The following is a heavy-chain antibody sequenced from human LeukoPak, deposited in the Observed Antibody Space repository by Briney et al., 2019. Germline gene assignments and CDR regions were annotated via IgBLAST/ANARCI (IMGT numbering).Heavy chain of an antibody. CDR3: ANPDYYGSGSRNWFDP. CDR1: GFTFSSYG. D-gene: IGHD3-10*01. J-gene: IGHJ5*02. Sequence: GSLRLSCAASGFTFSSYGMHWVRRAPGKGLEWVAFIRYDGSNKYYADSVKGRFTISRDNSKNTLYLQMNSLRAEDTAVYYCANPDYYGSGSRNWFDPWGQGTLVTVSS. V-gene: IGHV3-30*02. CDR2: IRYDGSNK.